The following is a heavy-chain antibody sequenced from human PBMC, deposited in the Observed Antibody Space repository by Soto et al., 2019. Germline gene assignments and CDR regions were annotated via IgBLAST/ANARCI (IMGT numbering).Heavy chain of an antibody. CDR1: SGSISTGNW. CDR3: ARGLSSGSCWMYYFDF. V-gene: IGHV4-4*02. D-gene: IGHD6-13*01. CDR2: IYYTGAT. Sequence: QVELQESGPRLVKSSGTLSLTCEVSSGSISTGNWWSWVRQPPGKGLEWIGEIYYTGATNYNPSLNSRLTMTIAKSKEQFSLILPSAPAADTAVYYCARGLSSGSCWMYYFDFWGQGILVSVSS. J-gene: IGHJ4*02.